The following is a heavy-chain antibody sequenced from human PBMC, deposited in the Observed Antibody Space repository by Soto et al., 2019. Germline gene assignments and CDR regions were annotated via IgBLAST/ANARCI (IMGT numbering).Heavy chain of an antibody. CDR3: AMDFVARIPRGSGYTQYSHCGIEF. Sequence: GASVKVSCKASGYTFISYAISWVRQAPGQGPEWMGRVTPYDGNTNYAQKFQGRVTMTTDTSTNTAYMDLRSLRSDDAAVYFCAMDFVARIPRGSGYTQYSHCGIEFWGQGTTVTVSS. D-gene: IGHD6-13*01. V-gene: IGHV1-18*01. J-gene: IGHJ6*02. CDR2: VTPYDGNT. CDR1: GYTFISYA.